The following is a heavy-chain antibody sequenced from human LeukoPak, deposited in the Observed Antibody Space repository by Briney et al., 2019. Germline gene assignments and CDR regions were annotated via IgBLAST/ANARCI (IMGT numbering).Heavy chain of an antibody. J-gene: IGHJ4*02. CDR3: AKVRSGWYKGPVDY. D-gene: IGHD6-19*01. CDR2: ITGDGSST. V-gene: IGHV3-43*02. Sequence: GGSLRLSCTASGLTFDHYAMHCVRQAPGKGLEWVSLITGDGSSTYYADSVKGRFTISRDNSKNTLYLQMNSLRAEDTAVYYCAKVRSGWYKGPVDYWGQGTLVTVSS. CDR1: GLTFDHYA.